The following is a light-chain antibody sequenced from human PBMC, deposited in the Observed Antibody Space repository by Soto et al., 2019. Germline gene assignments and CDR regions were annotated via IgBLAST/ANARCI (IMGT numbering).Light chain of an antibody. J-gene: IGKJ1*01. CDR2: DAS. Sequence: DIQMTQSPSTLSASVGDRVTITCRASQSISSWLARYQQKPGKAPKLLIYDASSLESGVPSRFSGSGSGTEFTLTISSLQPDDFATYYCQQYNSYSPTFGQGTKVDI. CDR3: QQYNSYSPT. V-gene: IGKV1-5*01. CDR1: QSISSW.